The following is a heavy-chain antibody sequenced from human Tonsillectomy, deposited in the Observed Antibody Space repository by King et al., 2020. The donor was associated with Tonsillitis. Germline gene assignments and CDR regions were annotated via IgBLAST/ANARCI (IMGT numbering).Heavy chain of an antibody. D-gene: IGHD3/OR15-3a*01. CDR3: VRGSWTGYYDAFDI. J-gene: IGHJ3*02. V-gene: IGHV1-46*03. CDR2: INPSGGST. CDR1: GYTFTSYY. Sequence: QLVQSGAEVKKPGASVKVSCKASGYTFTSYYMHWVRQAPGQGLEWMGIINPSGGSTSFAQKFQGRVALTSDTSTATFYMALSSLRSEDTAVFYCVRGSWTGYYDAFDIWGQGTTVTVSS.